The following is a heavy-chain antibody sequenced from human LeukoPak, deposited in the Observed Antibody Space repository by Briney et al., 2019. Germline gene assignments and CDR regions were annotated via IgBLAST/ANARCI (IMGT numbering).Heavy chain of an antibody. J-gene: IGHJ3*01. CDR2: IYYNGRT. CDR1: GGSINNYY. Sequence: SETLSLTCSVSGGSINNYYWSWIRQPPGKGLEWIGYIYYNGRTNYNPSLNSRVTMLVDTSKRQFSLRLRSVTAADTAVYYCARFKGSIWGDAFDFWGQGTMVTVSS. V-gene: IGHV4-59*08. CDR3: ARFKGSIWGDAFDF. D-gene: IGHD7-27*01.